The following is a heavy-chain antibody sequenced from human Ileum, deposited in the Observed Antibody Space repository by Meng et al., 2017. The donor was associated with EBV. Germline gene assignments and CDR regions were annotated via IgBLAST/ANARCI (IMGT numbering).Heavy chain of an antibody. V-gene: IGHV6-1*01. CDR3: ARDSSSSAYSPFDY. D-gene: IGHD3-22*01. Sequence: QVQLLHLGPGLVKPSPTLPLTCAISVARISCNSAAWNWIRQSPSRGLEWLGRTYYRSKWYNDYAVSVKSRITINPVTSKNQFSLQLNSVTPEDTAVYYCARDSSSSAYSPFDYWGQGTLVTVSS. CDR2: TYYRSKWYN. CDR1: VARISCNSAA. J-gene: IGHJ4*02.